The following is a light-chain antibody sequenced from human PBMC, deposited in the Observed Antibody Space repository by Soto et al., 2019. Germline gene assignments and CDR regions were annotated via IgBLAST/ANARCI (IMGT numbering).Light chain of an antibody. CDR1: QSVSSN. CDR3: QQYNNWYT. V-gene: IGKV3-15*01. CDR2: GAS. J-gene: IGKJ2*01. Sequence: EIVMTQSPATLSVSPGERATLSCRASQSVSSNLAWYQQKPGQAPRLLIYGASTRATGIPARFSGSGSGTAFTLTISSLQSEDFAVYYCQQYNNWYTFGQGTKLEIK.